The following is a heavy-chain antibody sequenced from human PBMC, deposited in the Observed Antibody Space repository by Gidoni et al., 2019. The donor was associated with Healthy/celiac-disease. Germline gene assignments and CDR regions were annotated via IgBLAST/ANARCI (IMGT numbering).Heavy chain of an antibody. CDR1: GGSFSGYY. CDR2: INHSGST. Sequence: QVQLQQRGAGLLQPSETLSLTCAVYGGSFSGYYWSWIRQPPRKGLEWIGEINHSGSTNYKPSVKSRVTISVDTSKNQFSLKLSSVTAADTAVYYCARGRRRRLRWGEFDYWGQGTLVTVSS. J-gene: IGHJ4*02. D-gene: IGHD3-16*01. CDR3: ARGRRRRLRWGEFDY. V-gene: IGHV4-34*01.